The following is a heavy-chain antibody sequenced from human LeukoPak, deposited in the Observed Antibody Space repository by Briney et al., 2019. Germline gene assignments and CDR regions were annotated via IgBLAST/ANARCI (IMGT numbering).Heavy chain of an antibody. J-gene: IGHJ4*02. Sequence: GGSLRLSCAASGFTFSSYAMSWVRQAPGKGLEWVSAISGSGGSTYYADSVKGRFTISRDNSKNTLYLQMNSLRAEDTAVYYCAFRGRVTMVVETFDYWGQGTLVTVSS. D-gene: IGHD3-22*01. CDR1: GFTFSSYA. V-gene: IGHV3-23*01. CDR3: AFRGRVTMVVETFDY. CDR2: ISGSGGST.